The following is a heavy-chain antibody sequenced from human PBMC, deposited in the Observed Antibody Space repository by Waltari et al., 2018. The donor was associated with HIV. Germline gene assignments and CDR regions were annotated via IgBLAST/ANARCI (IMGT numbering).Heavy chain of an antibody. CDR2: SSWNSGIT. CDR1: GFTFDDYP. CDR3: AKGGSHLTIFEAWFDS. Sequence: EVQLVESGGGLVQPGRSLRLSCAASGFTFDDYPMHWVRQSPGYCLSLVSGSSWNSGITDYGDSVKGRFTISRDNAKNSLYLQMNSLTVEDTAFYYCAKGGSHLTIFEAWFDSWGQGTLVTVSS. J-gene: IGHJ5*01. V-gene: IGHV3-9*01. D-gene: IGHD3-3*01.